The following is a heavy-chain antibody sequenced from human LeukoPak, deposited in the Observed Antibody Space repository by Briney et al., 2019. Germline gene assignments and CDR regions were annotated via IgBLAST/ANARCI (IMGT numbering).Heavy chain of an antibody. Sequence: ASVKVSCKASGYTFTSYDINWVRQATGQGLEWMGWMNPNSGNTGYAQKFQGRVTITRNTSISTAYMELSSLRSEDTAVYYCARAQHYTAMESYYFDYWGQGTLVTVSS. CDR3: ARAQHYTAMESYYFDY. CDR1: GYTFTSYD. J-gene: IGHJ4*02. D-gene: IGHD5-18*01. V-gene: IGHV1-8*03. CDR2: MNPNSGNT.